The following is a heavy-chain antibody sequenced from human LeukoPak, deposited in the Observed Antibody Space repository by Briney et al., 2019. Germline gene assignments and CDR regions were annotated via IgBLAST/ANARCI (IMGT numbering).Heavy chain of an antibody. CDR2: ISSGGSTK. Sequence: GGSLRLSCAASGFTFSSYSMNWVRQAPGKGLEWVSYISSGGSTKYYADSVKGRFTISRDNSKNTLYLQMSSLRAEDTAVYYCVKDTAGLFDYWGQGTLVTVSS. J-gene: IGHJ4*02. CDR1: GFTFSSYS. CDR3: VKDTAGLFDY. V-gene: IGHV3-48*01. D-gene: IGHD6-13*01.